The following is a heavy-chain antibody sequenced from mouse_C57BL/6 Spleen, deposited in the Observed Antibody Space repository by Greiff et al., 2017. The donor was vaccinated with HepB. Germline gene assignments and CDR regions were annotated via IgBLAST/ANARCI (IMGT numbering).Heavy chain of an antibody. CDR1: GFTFSDYY. CDR3: ARRSDLGLYFDY. Sequence: EVKVVESGGGLVQPGGSLKLSCAASGFTFSDYYMYWVRQTPEKRLEWVAYISNGGGSTYYPDTVKGRFTISRDNAKNTLYLQMSRLKSEDTAMYYCARRSDLGLYFDYWGQGTTLTVSS. J-gene: IGHJ2*01. CDR2: ISNGGGST. D-gene: IGHD3-3*01. V-gene: IGHV5-12*01.